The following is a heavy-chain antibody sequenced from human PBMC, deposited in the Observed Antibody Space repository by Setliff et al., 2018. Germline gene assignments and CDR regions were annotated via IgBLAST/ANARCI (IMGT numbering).Heavy chain of an antibody. D-gene: IGHD2-2*01. Sequence: PGGSLRLSCAASGFTFSNSAMSWVRQAPGKGLEWVSGISWNSGSIGYADSVKGRFTISRDNAKNSLYLQMNSLRAEDTAVYYCARDQDGRGPAADYWGQGTLVTVSS. CDR1: GFTFSNSA. V-gene: IGHV3-9*01. CDR2: ISWNSGSI. CDR3: ARDQDGRGPAADY. J-gene: IGHJ4*02.